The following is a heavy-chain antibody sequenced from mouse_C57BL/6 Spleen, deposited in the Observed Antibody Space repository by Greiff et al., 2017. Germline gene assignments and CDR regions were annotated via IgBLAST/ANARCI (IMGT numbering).Heavy chain of an antibody. J-gene: IGHJ2*01. V-gene: IGHV1-19*01. D-gene: IGHD1-1*01. CDR2: INPYNGGT. Sequence: EVQLQESGPVLVQPGASVTMSCKASGYPFTDYYMNWVKQCHGKSLEWIGVINPYNGGTSYNQKIKGKATLTVDKSSSTAYMELKSLTSEDSAVYNCARKLRSQCCIDYWGQGTTLTVSS. CDR3: ARKLRSQCCIDY. CDR1: GYPFTDYY.